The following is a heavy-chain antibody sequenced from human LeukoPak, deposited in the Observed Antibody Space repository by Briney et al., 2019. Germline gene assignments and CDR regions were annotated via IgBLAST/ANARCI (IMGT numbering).Heavy chain of an antibody. CDR1: GFTFSSYS. D-gene: IGHD3-22*01. CDR3: ARDRDSSGYYYFDY. CDR2: ISSSSNTI. Sequence: PGGSLRLSCAASGFTFSSYSINWVRQAPGKGLERVSYISSSSNTIYYADSVKGRFTIPRDNAKNSLYLQMNSLRAEDTAVYYCARDRDSSGYYYFDYWGQGTLVTVSS. V-gene: IGHV3-48*01. J-gene: IGHJ4*02.